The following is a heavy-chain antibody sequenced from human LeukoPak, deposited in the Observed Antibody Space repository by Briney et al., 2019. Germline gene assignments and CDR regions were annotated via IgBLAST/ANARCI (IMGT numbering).Heavy chain of an antibody. CDR1: GYSISSGYY. J-gene: IGHJ3*02. Sequence: SETLSLTCTVSGYSISSGYYWGWIRQPPGKGLEWIGSIYHSGSTYYNPSLKSRVTISVDTSKNQFSLKLSSVTAADTAVYYCARDVGLLWFGESYRGDAFDIWGQGTMVTVSS. V-gene: IGHV4-38-2*02. CDR3: ARDVGLLWFGESYRGDAFDI. CDR2: IYHSGST. D-gene: IGHD3-10*01.